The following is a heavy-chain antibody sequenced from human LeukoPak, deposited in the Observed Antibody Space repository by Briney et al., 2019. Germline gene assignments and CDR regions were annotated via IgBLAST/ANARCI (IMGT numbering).Heavy chain of an antibody. CDR1: GFTFSDYD. D-gene: IGHD3-10*01. Sequence: PGGSLRLSCAASGFTFSDYDMSWIRQAPGKGLEWVSYISSSSSTIYYADSVKGRFTISRDNAKNSLYLQMNSLRAEDTAVYYCARDPVNMVRGKGNDYWGQGTLVTVSS. J-gene: IGHJ4*02. V-gene: IGHV3-11*04. CDR3: ARDPVNMVRGKGNDY. CDR2: ISSSSSTI.